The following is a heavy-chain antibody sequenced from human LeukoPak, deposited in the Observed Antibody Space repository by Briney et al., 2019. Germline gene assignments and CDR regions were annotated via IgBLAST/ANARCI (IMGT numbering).Heavy chain of an antibody. J-gene: IGHJ2*01. V-gene: IGHV1-2*02. CDR1: GYTFTGYY. D-gene: IGHD3-22*01. CDR3: ARDFSPSMVILYWYFDL. Sequence: ASVKVSCKASGYTFTGYYMHWVRQAPGQGLEWMGWINPNSGGTNYAQKFQGRVTMTRDTSISTAYMELSRLRSDDTAVYYCARDFSPSMVILYWYFDLWGRGTLVTVSS. CDR2: INPNSGGT.